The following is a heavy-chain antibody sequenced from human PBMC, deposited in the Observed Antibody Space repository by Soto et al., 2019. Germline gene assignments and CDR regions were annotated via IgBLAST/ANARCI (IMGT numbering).Heavy chain of an antibody. CDR3: VSKLGPYYYGLDV. J-gene: IGHJ6*02. CDR1: GDSITNNHW. CDR2: IYHTGIA. V-gene: IGHV4-4*02. D-gene: IGHD3-16*01. Sequence: PSETLSLTCTVYGDSITNNHWWSLVRQPPGKGPELIGEIYHTGIANYNPSLESRVAFSVDKSKNQFSLSLTSVTAADTAVYYCVSKLGPYYYGLDVWGQGTTVTVSS.